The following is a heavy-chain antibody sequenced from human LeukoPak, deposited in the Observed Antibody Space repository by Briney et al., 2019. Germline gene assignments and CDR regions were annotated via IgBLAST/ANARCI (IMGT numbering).Heavy chain of an antibody. Sequence: SETLSLTCTVSGGSISSYYWSWLRQPPGKGREWVGYIYYSGSTNYNPSLKSRVTISVDTSKNQFSLKLSSVTAADTAVYYCARGEFYDFWSGYSYWGQGTLVTVSS. CDR1: GGSISSYY. J-gene: IGHJ4*02. CDR2: IYYSGST. CDR3: ARGEFYDFWSGYSY. V-gene: IGHV4-59*01. D-gene: IGHD3-3*01.